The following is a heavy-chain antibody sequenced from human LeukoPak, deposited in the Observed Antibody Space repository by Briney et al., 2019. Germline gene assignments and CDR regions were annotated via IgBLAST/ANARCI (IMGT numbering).Heavy chain of an antibody. V-gene: IGHV3-33*01. CDR1: GFTFSSYG. D-gene: IGHD3-16*01. J-gene: IGHJ4*02. Sequence: PGGSLRLSCAASGFTFSSYGMHWVRQAPGRGLEWAASIWFDGSNKYYADSVKGRFTISRDNSKNSLYLQINSLRAEDTAVYYCVRDLNWAFDYWGQGTLVTASS. CDR3: VRDLNWAFDY. CDR2: IWFDGSNK.